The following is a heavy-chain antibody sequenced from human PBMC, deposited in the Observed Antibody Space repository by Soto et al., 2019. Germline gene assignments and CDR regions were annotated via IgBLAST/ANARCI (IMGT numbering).Heavy chain of an antibody. J-gene: IGHJ6*02. CDR3: AREDFGGYYYGMDV. D-gene: IGHD3-10*01. V-gene: IGHV4-59*01. CDR2: IYYSGST. CDR1: GGSIISYY. Sequence: SETLSLTCTVSGGSIISYYWSWIRQPPWKGLEWIGYIYYSGSTNYNPSLKSRVTISVDTSKNQFSLKLSSVTAADTAVYYCAREDFGGYYYGMDVWGQGTTVT.